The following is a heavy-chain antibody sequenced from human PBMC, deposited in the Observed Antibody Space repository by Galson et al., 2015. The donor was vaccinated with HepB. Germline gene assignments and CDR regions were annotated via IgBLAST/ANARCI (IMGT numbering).Heavy chain of an antibody. CDR2: IDPSDSYT. D-gene: IGHD4/OR15-4a*01. V-gene: IGHV5-10-1*01. CDR3: ARQANKSPAFYNGMDV. Sequence: QSGAEVKKPGESLRISCQGSGNTFTSYWISWVRQMPGKGLEWMGRIDPSDSYTNYSPSFQGHVIISADKSISTAYLQWSSLKASDTAMYFCARQANKSPAFYNGMDVWGQGTTVTVTS. J-gene: IGHJ6*02. CDR1: GNTFTSYW.